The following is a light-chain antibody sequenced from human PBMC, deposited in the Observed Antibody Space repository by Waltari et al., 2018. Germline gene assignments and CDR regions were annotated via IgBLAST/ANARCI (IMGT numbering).Light chain of an antibody. CDR3: SSFTSSSTGI. Sequence: QSALTQPASVSGSPGQSITISCTGTSGDVGGYDLVSWYQQHPGKAPKLMIYDATNPPSGVSDRFSSSTSANTASLTISDLRPEDEAEYYCSSFTSSSTGIFGSGTTVTVL. J-gene: IGLJ1*01. V-gene: IGLV2-14*03. CDR2: DAT. CDR1: SGDVGGYDL.